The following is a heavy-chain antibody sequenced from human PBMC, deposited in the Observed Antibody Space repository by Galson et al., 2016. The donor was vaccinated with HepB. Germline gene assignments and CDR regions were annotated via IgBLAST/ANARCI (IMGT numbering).Heavy chain of an antibody. CDR1: GFTFGSHA. V-gene: IGHV3-23*01. D-gene: IGHD1-14*01. J-gene: IGHJ4*02. CDR2: ISGGGGLT. CDR3: ARCLQDITGDDAFDI. Sequence: SLRLSCAASGFTFGSHAMTWVRQGPGKGLEWVSGISGGGGLTHYRHSVRGRFTISRDNSKNTLYLQMINLRAEDTAIYYCARCLQDITGDDAFDIWGQGTLVTVS.